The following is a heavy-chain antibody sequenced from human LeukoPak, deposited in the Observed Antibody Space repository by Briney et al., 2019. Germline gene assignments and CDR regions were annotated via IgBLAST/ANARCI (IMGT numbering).Heavy chain of an antibody. D-gene: IGHD4-11*01. CDR1: GFSLTTGGMR. V-gene: IGHV2-70*04. Sequence: SGPALVKPTQTLTLTCTFSGFSLTTGGMRGSWIRQPPGKALEWLARIDWDDDKFYSTSLKTRLTISKDTSKNQVVLTMTNMDPVDTATYYCARTYSTYWFDPWGQGTLVTVSS. CDR2: IDWDDDK. J-gene: IGHJ5*02. CDR3: ARTYSTYWFDP.